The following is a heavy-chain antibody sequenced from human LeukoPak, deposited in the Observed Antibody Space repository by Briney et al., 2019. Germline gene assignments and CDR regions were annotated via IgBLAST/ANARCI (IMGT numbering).Heavy chain of an antibody. CDR2: INPNSGGT. CDR1: GYTFTGYY. V-gene: IGHV1-2*02. J-gene: IGHJ5*02. Sequence: GASVKVSCKASGYTFTGYYMHWVRQAPGQGLEWMGWINPNSGGTNYAQKFQGRVTMTRDTSISTAYMELSRLRFDDTAVYYCAREILTGYNWFDPWGQGTLVTVSS. D-gene: IGHD3-9*01. CDR3: AREILTGYNWFDP.